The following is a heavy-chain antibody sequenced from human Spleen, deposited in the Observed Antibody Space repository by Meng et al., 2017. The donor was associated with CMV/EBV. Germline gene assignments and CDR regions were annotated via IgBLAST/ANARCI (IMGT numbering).Heavy chain of an antibody. CDR3: AKDYSSSFDP. V-gene: IGHV3-33*06. CDR1: GFTFTAYG. Sequence: GESLKISCAASGFTFTAYGMHWVRQAPGKGLEWVAVIWFDGSNEYYADSVKGRFTISRDNSKNTLYLQMNSLRAEDTAVYYCAKDYSSSFDPWGQGTLVTVSS. J-gene: IGHJ5*02. D-gene: IGHD6-6*01. CDR2: IWFDGSNE.